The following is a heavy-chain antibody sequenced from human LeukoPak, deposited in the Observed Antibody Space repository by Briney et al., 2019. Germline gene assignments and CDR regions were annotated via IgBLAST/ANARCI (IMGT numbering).Heavy chain of an antibody. CDR1: GFTFSSYS. V-gene: IGHV3-48*01. CDR2: FSISSTI. D-gene: IGHD4-17*01. J-gene: IGHJ4*02. Sequence: GGSLRLSCAASGFTFSSYSMNWVRQAPGKGLEWVLCFSISSTIYYADSVKGRFTISRDNAENSLYLQMNSLRAEDTAVYYCARGAGPYGDYRDYWGQGTLVTVSS. CDR3: ARGAGPYGDYRDY.